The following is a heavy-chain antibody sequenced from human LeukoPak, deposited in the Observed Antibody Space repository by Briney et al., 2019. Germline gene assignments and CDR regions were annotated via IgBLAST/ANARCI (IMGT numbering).Heavy chain of an antibody. V-gene: IGHV3-53*01. Sequence: GGSLRLSCAASGFTVSSNYMSWVRQAPGKGLEWVSVIYSGGSTYYADSVKGRFTISRDNSKNTLYLQMNSLRAEDTAVYYCARDLSPYYYGSGSYYNPYGMDVWGQGTTVTVSS. J-gene: IGHJ6*02. CDR2: IYSGGST. CDR1: GFTVSSNY. CDR3: ARDLSPYYYGSGSYYNPYGMDV. D-gene: IGHD3-10*01.